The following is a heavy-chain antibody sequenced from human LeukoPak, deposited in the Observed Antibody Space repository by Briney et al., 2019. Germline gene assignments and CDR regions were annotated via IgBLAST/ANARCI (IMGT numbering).Heavy chain of an antibody. Sequence: ASVKVSCKASGYTFTSYDINWVRQATGQGLEWMGWMNPNSGNTGYAQKFQGRVTMTRNTSISTAHMELSSLRSEDTAVYYCARTYRGIAVAGTNYYYYMDVWGKGTTVTVSS. CDR1: GYTFTSYD. CDR3: ARTYRGIAVAGTNYYYYMDV. CDR2: MNPNSGNT. V-gene: IGHV1-8*01. J-gene: IGHJ6*03. D-gene: IGHD6-19*01.